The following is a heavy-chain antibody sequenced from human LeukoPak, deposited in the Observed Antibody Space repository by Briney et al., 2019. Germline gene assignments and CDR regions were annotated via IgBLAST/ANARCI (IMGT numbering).Heavy chain of an antibody. V-gene: IGHV3-48*01. J-gene: IGHJ4*02. Sequence: GGSLRLSCAASGFTFSSYSMNWVRQAPGKGLEWVSYISSSSSTIYYADSVKGRFTISRDNAKNSLYLQMNSLRAEDTSVYYCARDVSSSRVGSPFDYWGQGTLVTVSS. CDR2: ISSSSSTI. D-gene: IGHD6-13*01. CDR3: ARDVSSSRVGSPFDY. CDR1: GFTFSSYS.